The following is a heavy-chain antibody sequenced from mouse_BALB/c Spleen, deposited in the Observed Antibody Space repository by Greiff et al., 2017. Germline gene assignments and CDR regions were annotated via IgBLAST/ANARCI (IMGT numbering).Heavy chain of an antibody. J-gene: IGHJ4*01. CDR3: AREGGSSYGYAMDY. CDR2: IDPANGNT. V-gene: IGHV14-3*02. D-gene: IGHD1-1*01. CDR1: GFNIKDTY. Sequence: EVHLVESGAELVKPGASVKLSCTASGFNIKDTYMHWVKQRPEQGLEWIGRIDPANGNTKYDPKFQGKATITADTSSNTAYLQLSSLTSEDTAVYYCAREGGSSYGYAMDYWGQGTSVTVSS.